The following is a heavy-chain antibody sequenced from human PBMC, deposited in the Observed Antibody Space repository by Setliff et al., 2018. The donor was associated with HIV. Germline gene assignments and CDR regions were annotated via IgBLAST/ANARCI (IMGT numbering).Heavy chain of an antibody. CDR3: ARHKTNYDFYAFDI. CDR2: IHSSGAT. CDR1: GGSFSSTTYH. J-gene: IGHJ3*02. D-gene: IGHD3-3*01. V-gene: IGHV4-39*01. Sequence: SETLSLTCTVSGGSFSSTTYHWGWIRQPPGKGLEWIGSIHSSGATYYNTSLKSRVVMSVDSSRSRFSLKLRSVTASDTAVYYCARHKTNYDFYAFDIWGQGTMVTVTS.